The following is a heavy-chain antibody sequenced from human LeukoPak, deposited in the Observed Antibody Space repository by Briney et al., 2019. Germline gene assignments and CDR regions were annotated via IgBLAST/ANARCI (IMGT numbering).Heavy chain of an antibody. J-gene: IGHJ4*02. D-gene: IGHD3-10*01. CDR2: IFDGGKI. V-gene: IGHV3-30-3*01. CDR1: GFTFSSYA. Sequence: GGSLRLSCAASGFTFSSYAMHWVRQAPGEGLEWVAVIFDGGKIYYAESVKGRFTISRDTSKNSLYLQMNSLRAEDTAVYYCARGGSGSYYPFDYWGQGTLVTVSS. CDR3: ARGGSGSYYPFDY.